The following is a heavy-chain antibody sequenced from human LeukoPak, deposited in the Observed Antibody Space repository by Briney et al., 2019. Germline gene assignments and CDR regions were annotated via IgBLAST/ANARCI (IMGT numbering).Heavy chain of an antibody. V-gene: IGHV1-18*01. CDR1: GYXFXXXX. CDR3: TRDLHPLSYYGSGVVRTPYHYYYGMDV. Sequence: ASVKVSCKASGYXFXXXXVXWVXXXPXQXXEXMXXXSGXXXXXXXXXXXQGRVTMTTDTSTSTAYMELRSLRSDDTAVYYCTRDLHPLSYYGSGVVRTPYHYYYGMDVWGQGTTVTVSS. CDR2: XSGXXXXX. J-gene: IGHJ6*02. D-gene: IGHD3-10*01.